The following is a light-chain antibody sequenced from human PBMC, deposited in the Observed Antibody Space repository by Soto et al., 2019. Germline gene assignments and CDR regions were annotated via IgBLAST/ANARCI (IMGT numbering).Light chain of an antibody. Sequence: SYELTQLPSVSVSPGQTARITCSGDALPKQYAYWYQQKPGQAPVPVIYKDSERPSGIPERFSGSSSGTTVTLTISGVQAEDEADYYCQSADSSGTSYVVFGGGTKLTVL. CDR2: KDS. V-gene: IGLV3-25*03. CDR1: ALPKQY. CDR3: QSADSSGTSYVV. J-gene: IGLJ2*01.